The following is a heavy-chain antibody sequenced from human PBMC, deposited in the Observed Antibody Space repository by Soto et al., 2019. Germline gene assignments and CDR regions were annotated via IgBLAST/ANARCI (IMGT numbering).Heavy chain of an antibody. CDR1: GFTFSSYA. V-gene: IGHV3-23*01. J-gene: IGHJ5*02. CDR2: ISGSGGST. CDR3: AKGLYFDWLFNNWFDP. Sequence: GESLKISCAASGFTFSSYAMSWVRQAPGKGLEWVSAISGSGGSTYYADSVKGRFTISRDNSKNTLYLQMNSLRAEDTAVYYCAKGLYFDWLFNNWFDPWGQGTLVTVSS. D-gene: IGHD3-9*01.